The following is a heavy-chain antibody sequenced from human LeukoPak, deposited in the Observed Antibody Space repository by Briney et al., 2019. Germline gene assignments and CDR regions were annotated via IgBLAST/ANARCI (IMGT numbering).Heavy chain of an antibody. V-gene: IGHV3-21*01. CDR2: ISTSSGDI. Sequence: GGSLRLSCAASGFTFSSYAMNWVRQAPGKGLEWVSTISTSSGDIYYADSLKGRFTISRDNAKNSLYLQMNSLRAENTAVYYCARDFGFWGQGTLVTVSS. D-gene: IGHD3-10*01. CDR1: GFTFSSYA. J-gene: IGHJ4*02. CDR3: ARDFGF.